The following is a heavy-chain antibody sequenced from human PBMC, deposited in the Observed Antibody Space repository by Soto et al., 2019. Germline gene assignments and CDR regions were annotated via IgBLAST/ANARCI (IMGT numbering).Heavy chain of an antibody. CDR2: IYPGDSDT. CDR3: AGHLSRTYYYDSSGYYPPLFDYYYGLDV. CDR1: GYSFTSYW. D-gene: IGHD3-22*01. Sequence: GESLEISCKGSGYSFTSYWIGWVRQMPGKGLEWMGIIYPGDSDTRYSPSFQGQVTSSADKSISTAYLQWSSLKASDTAMYYCAGHLSRTYYYDSSGYYPPLFDYYYGLDVWGQGTTVTVSS. V-gene: IGHV5-51*01. J-gene: IGHJ6*02.